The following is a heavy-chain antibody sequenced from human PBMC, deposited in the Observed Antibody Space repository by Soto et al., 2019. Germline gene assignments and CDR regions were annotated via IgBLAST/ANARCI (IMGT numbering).Heavy chain of an antibody. J-gene: IGHJ5*02. D-gene: IGHD6-6*01. CDR1: GDSISSADYY. CDR2: MYYTGNK. V-gene: IGHV4-39*01. Sequence: SETLSLTCTVSGDSISSADYYWSWIRQTPGKGLEWIGAMYYTGNKNYNPSLESRVTMSVDTSKNQFSLKLSSVTPTDTAVYYCARRSSSSLGSLFDPWGRGILVTVSS. CDR3: ARRSSSSLGSLFDP.